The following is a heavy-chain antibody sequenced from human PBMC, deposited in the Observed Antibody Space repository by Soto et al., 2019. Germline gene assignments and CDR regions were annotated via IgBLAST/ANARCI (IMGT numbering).Heavy chain of an antibody. D-gene: IGHD3-3*01. V-gene: IGHV4-39*01. Sequence: SETLSLTCTVSGGSISSSNDYWGWIRQPPGKGLEWIGSIFYSGSTYYNTSLRSRVTISVDMPKNQFSLKLSSVTAADTAVFYFARHGVVDRITVFGVVIGRFDPWGQGTLVTVSS. CDR2: IFYSGST. CDR3: ARHGVVDRITVFGVVIGRFDP. CDR1: GGSISSSNDY. J-gene: IGHJ5*02.